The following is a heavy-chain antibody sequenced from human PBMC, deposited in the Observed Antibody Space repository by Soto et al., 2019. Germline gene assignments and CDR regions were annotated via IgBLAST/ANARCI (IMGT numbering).Heavy chain of an antibody. J-gene: IGHJ4*02. CDR2: INHSGST. CDR3: ASSSLLKVYAISPQQTYYFDY. CDR1: GGSFSGYY. D-gene: IGHD2-8*01. Sequence: QVQLQQWGAGLLKPSETLSLTCAVYGGSFSGYYWSWIRQPPGKGLEWIGEINHSGSTNYNPSLKGRVTISVDTSKNQFSLKLSSVTAADTAVYYCASSSLLKVYAISPQQTYYFDYWGQGTLVTVSS. V-gene: IGHV4-34*01.